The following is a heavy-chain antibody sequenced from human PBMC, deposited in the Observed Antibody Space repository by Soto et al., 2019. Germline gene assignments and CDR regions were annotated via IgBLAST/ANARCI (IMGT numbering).Heavy chain of an antibody. Sequence: PSETLSLTCTVSGGSISSSYYYWGWIRQPPGKGLEWIGSIYYSGSTYYNPSLKSRVTISVDTSKNQFSLKLSSVTAADTAVYYCAGLYGDYISYWGQGTLVTV. D-gene: IGHD4-17*01. CDR3: AGLYGDYISY. J-gene: IGHJ4*02. CDR1: GGSISSSYYY. V-gene: IGHV4-39*01. CDR2: IYYSGST.